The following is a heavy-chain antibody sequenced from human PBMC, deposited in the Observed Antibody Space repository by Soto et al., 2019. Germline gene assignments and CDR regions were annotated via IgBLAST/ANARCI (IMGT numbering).Heavy chain of an antibody. CDR2: INPSGGST. J-gene: IGHJ6*02. V-gene: IGHV1-46*01. CDR1: GYTFTSYY. D-gene: IGHD2-21*02. Sequence: GASVKVSCKAPGYTFTSYYMHWVRQAPGQGLEWMGIINPSGGSTSYAQKFQGRVTMTRDTSTSTVYMELSSLRSEDTAVYYCASGSEVVTAIRDYYYGMDVWGQGTTVTVSS. CDR3: ASGSEVVTAIRDYYYGMDV.